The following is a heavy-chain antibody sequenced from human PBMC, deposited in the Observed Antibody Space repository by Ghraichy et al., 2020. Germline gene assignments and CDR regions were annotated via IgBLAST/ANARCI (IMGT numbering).Heavy chain of an antibody. D-gene: IGHD4-23*01. CDR1: GFTFSSYG. CDR3: AREEVVTIDYYYGMDV. J-gene: IGHJ6*02. V-gene: IGHV3-33*01. CDR2: IWYDGSNK. Sequence: GGSLRLSCAASGFTFSSYGMHWVRQAPGKGLEWVTVIWYDGSNKYYADSVKGRFTISRDNSKNTLYLQMNSLRAEDTAVYYCAREEVVTIDYYYGMDVWGQGTTVTVSS.